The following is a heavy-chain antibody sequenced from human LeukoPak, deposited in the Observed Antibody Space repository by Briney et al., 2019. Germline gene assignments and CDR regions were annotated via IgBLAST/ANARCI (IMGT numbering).Heavy chain of an antibody. CDR2: MSSSGGST. V-gene: IGHV3-23*01. J-gene: IGHJ4*02. Sequence: PGGSLRLSCAASGFTLGNYAMSWVRQAPGKGLEWVSSMSSSGGSTYYADSVKGRFTFSRDNPKNTLYLQMNSLRAEDTAVYYCAKPYSGSYEYYFDYWGQGTLVTVSS. CDR3: AKPYSGSYEYYFDY. D-gene: IGHD1-26*01. CDR1: GFTLGNYA.